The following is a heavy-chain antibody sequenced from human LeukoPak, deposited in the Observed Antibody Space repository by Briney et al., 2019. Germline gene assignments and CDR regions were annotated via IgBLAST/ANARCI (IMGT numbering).Heavy chain of an antibody. CDR3: ARVLGIAAAGTDY. Sequence: ASVKVSCKASGYTFTGYYMHWVRQAPGQGLEWMGWINPNSGGTNYAQKFQGRVTMTRDTSISTAYMELSRLRPDDTAVYYCARVLGIAAAGTDYWGQGTLVTVSS. D-gene: IGHD6-13*01. CDR1: GYTFTGYY. CDR2: INPNSGGT. V-gene: IGHV1-2*02. J-gene: IGHJ4*02.